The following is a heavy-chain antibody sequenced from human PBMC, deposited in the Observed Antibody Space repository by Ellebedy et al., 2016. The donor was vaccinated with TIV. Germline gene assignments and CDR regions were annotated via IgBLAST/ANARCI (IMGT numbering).Heavy chain of an antibody. Sequence: GESLKISCRGSGFQLTNYWIGWVRQMPGKGLEWIGIIYPGDSNTMYSPSFQGQVTISADKSVSTAYLQWTSLKASETALYFCASNYGYGVPVDFWGQGTLVIVSS. CDR1: GFQLTNYW. D-gene: IGHD5-18*01. CDR3: ASNYGYGVPVDF. J-gene: IGHJ4*02. CDR2: IYPGDSNT. V-gene: IGHV5-51*01.